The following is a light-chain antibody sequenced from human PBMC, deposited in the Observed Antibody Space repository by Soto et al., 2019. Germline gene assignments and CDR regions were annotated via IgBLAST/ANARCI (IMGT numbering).Light chain of an antibody. J-gene: IGKJ1*01. CDR3: QHYNSYPWT. CDR2: GAS. V-gene: IGKV1-5*03. CDR1: QNIDRW. Sequence: DTQMTQSPSTLSASVGDRVTITCRASQNIDRWLAWYQQKPGKAPNLLIYGASSLESGVPSRFSGSGSGTEFTLTISSLRPDDFATYYCQHYNSYPWTFGQGTKVEIK.